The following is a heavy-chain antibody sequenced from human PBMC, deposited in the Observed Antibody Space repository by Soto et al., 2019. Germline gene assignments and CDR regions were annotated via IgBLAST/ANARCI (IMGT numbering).Heavy chain of an antibody. CDR1: GYTFTSYD. V-gene: IGHV1-8*01. CDR3: ARGRIAAAGIPGLSWFDP. J-gene: IGHJ5*02. Sequence: GASVKVSCKASGYTFTSYDINWVRQATGQGLEWMGWMNPNSGNTGYAQKFQGRVTMTRNTSISTAYMELSSLRSEDTAVYYCARGRIAAAGIPGLSWFDPWGQGTLVTVSS. CDR2: MNPNSGNT. D-gene: IGHD6-13*01.